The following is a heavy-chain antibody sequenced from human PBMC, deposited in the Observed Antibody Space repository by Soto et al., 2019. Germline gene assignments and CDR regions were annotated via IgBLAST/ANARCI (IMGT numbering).Heavy chain of an antibody. D-gene: IGHD6-19*01. CDR3: ARETVETGWFGF. CDR1: GFSFSDSY. J-gene: IGHJ4*02. V-gene: IGHV3-11*06. CDR2: ISSGSSYI. Sequence: GSLRLSWAASGFSFSDSYMIWMRQAPGKGLEWVSHISSGSSYIKYSDSVEGRFTISRDNAKNSLYLQMNSLRAEDTAVYFCARETVETGWFGFWGLGIMVTVSS.